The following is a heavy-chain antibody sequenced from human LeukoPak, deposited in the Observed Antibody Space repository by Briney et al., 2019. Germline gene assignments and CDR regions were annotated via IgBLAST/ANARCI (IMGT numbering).Heavy chain of an antibody. V-gene: IGHV3-9*01. Sequence: GGSLRLSCAASGFTFDDYAMHWVRQAPGKGLEWVSGISWNSGSIGYADSVKGRFTISRDNAKNSLYLQMNSLRAEDTAVYYCAKGAASAGEYYFDYWGQGTLVTVSS. J-gene: IGHJ4*02. CDR3: AKGAASAGEYYFDY. CDR2: ISWNSGSI. D-gene: IGHD3-10*01. CDR1: GFTFDDYA.